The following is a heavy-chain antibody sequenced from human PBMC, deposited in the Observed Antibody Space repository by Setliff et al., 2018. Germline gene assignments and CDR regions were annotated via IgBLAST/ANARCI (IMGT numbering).Heavy chain of an antibody. V-gene: IGHV1-69*13. CDR3: ARGGSIYDHVWGSYRFVDS. CDR1: GGTFNSFL. CDR2: IIPLFGTT. J-gene: IGHJ4*02. D-gene: IGHD3-16*02. Sequence: SVKVSCKNSGGTFNSFLVSWVRQAPGQGLEWMGGIIPLFGTTKYAQKLQDRITMTADESATTAYMELTSLRSEDTAVYYCARGGSIYDHVWGSYRFVDSWGQGALVTVSS.